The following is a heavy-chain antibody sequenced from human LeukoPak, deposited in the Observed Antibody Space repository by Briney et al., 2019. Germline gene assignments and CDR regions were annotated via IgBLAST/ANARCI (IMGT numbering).Heavy chain of an antibody. D-gene: IGHD3-3*01. CDR2: ISSSSSTI. Sequence: TGGSLRLSCAASGFTFSSYSMTWVRQAPGKGLEWVSYISSSSSTIYYADSVKGRFTISRDNAKNSLYLQMNSLRDEDTAVYYCASSSAAYYDFYVDYWGQGTLVTVSS. CDR3: ASSSAAYYDFYVDY. J-gene: IGHJ4*02. CDR1: GFTFSSYS. V-gene: IGHV3-48*02.